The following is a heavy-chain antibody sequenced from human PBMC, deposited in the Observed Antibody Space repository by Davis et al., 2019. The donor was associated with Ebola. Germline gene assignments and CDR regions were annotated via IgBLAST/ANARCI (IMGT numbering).Heavy chain of an antibody. J-gene: IGHJ6*03. CDR1: GFTFSSYG. Sequence: GESLKISCAASGFTFSSYGMHWVRQAPGKGLEWVAVIWYDRSNKYYADSVKGRFTISRDNSKNTLYLQMNSLRAEDTAVYYCAREFADTPMDYYYYMDVWGKGTTVTVSS. D-gene: IGHD5-18*01. CDR3: AREFADTPMDYYYYMDV. V-gene: IGHV3-30*19. CDR2: IWYDRSNK.